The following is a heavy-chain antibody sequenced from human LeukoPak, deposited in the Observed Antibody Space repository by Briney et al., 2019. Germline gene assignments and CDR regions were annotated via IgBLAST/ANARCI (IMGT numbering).Heavy chain of an antibody. CDR3: ATVLPYSYGSSNAFDI. CDR2: INHSGST. Sequence: SETVSLTCAVYGWSFNGYYWSGIRQPPGKGLEWIGEINHSGSTNYNPSLKSRVTISVDTSKNQFSLKLSSVTAADTAVYYCATVLPYSYGSSNAFDIWGQGTMVTVSS. CDR1: GWSFNGYY. V-gene: IGHV4-34*01. D-gene: IGHD5-18*01. J-gene: IGHJ3*02.